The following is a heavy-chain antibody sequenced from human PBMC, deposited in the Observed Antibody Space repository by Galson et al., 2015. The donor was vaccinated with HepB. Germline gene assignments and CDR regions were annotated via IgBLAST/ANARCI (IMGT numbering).Heavy chain of an antibody. Sequence: SVKVSCKASGDTFTNYALNWVRQAPGQGLEWVGGIVPSSGIPNYAQSFQDRVAITADESTNTAYMELSSLRSDDTAVYYCARESREIGYNSFDSWGQGTLVTVSS. CDR2: IVPSSGIP. V-gene: IGHV1-69*13. D-gene: IGHD5-24*01. CDR3: ARESREIGYNSFDS. CDR1: GDTFTNYA. J-gene: IGHJ4*02.